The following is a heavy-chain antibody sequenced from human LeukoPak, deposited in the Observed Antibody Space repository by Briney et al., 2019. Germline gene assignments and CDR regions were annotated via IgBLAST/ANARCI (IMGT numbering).Heavy chain of an antibody. V-gene: IGHV4-59*08. CDR3: ARHSSYYYGMDV. Sequence: SKTLSLTCTVSGGSMHTYYWSWIRQTPGKGLEWIGYIFYSGSTNYNPSLRSRVTISIDTSKNQFSLKLSSVTAADTAFYYCARHSSYYYGMDVWGQGTTVTVSS. J-gene: IGHJ6*02. CDR2: IFYSGST. D-gene: IGHD2-2*01. CDR1: GGSMHTYY.